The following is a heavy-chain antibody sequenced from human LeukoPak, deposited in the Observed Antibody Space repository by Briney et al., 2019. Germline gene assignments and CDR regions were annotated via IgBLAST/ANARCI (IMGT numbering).Heavy chain of an antibody. CDR2: IYPGVSDT. Sequence: GESLKISCKGSGYSFTNYWIGWVRQMPGKGLEWMGIIYPGVSDTRYSPSFQGQVTISADKSISTAYLQWSSLKASDTAMYYCASQDSFKGAYDSSGHDYYYYYMDVWGKGTTVTVSS. CDR1: GYSFTNYW. V-gene: IGHV5-51*01. J-gene: IGHJ6*03. CDR3: ASQDSFKGAYDSSGHDYYYYYMDV. D-gene: IGHD3-22*01.